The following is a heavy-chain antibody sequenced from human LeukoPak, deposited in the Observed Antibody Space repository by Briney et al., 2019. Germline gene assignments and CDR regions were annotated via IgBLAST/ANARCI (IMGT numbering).Heavy chain of an antibody. CDR3: AGYNGGNYDFDY. CDR1: GGTFSGYY. D-gene: IGHD4-23*01. J-gene: IGHJ4*02. CDR2: INPGGTT. V-gene: IGHV4-34*10. Sequence: PSETLSLTCAVYGGTFSGYYWSWIRQSPGKGLEWIGEINPGGTTNYNPSLESRVIMSVDTSKNQFSLKLSSVTAADTAVYYCAGYNGGNYDFDYWGQGTLVTVSS.